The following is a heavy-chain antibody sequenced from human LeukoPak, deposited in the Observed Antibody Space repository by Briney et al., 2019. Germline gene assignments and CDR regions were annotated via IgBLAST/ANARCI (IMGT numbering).Heavy chain of an antibody. CDR2: INPNSAGT. J-gene: IGHJ4*02. CDR1: GYTLTGYY. Sequence: EASVEVSCKASGYTLTGYYMHWVRQAPGQGLEWMGWINPNSAGTKYAQKFQGRVTMTSDASISTAYMELSSLRADDTAVYYCASRPDQHLLYYFDYWGQGALVTVSS. V-gene: IGHV1-2*02. CDR3: ASRPDQHLLYYFDY. D-gene: IGHD2-15*01.